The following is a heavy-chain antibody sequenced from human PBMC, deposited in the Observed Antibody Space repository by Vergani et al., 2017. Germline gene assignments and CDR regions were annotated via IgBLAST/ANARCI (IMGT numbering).Heavy chain of an antibody. Sequence: EVQLVESGGGLVKPGGSLRLSCVGSGFSLSNTWMHWVRQAPGKGLEWVGRVKSKAGGGTTDFAAPVNGRFSISRDDSRNALFLHMSSLKTEDSGVYYCTSLGNVWGQGTTVIVSS. CDR2: VKSKAGGGTT. CDR1: GFSLSNTW. D-gene: IGHD3-3*02. J-gene: IGHJ6*02. CDR3: TSLGNV. V-gene: IGHV3-15*07.